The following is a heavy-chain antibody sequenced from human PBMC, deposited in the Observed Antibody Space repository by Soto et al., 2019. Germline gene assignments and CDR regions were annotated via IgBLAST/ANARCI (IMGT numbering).Heavy chain of an antibody. D-gene: IGHD3-10*01. CDR2: IYYSGST. J-gene: IGHJ6*03. CDR3: ASNFGSGSYYNDYYYYYYMDV. CDR1: GGSISSYY. Sequence: SETLSLTCTVSGGSISSYYWSWIRQPPGKGLEWIGYIYYSGSTNYNPSLKSRVTISVDTSKNQFFLKLSSVTAADTAVYYCASNFGSGSYYNDYYYYYYMDVWGKGTTVTVSS. V-gene: IGHV4-59*12.